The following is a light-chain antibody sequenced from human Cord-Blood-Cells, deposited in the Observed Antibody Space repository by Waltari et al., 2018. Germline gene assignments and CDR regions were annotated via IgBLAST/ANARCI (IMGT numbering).Light chain of an antibody. CDR3: SSYTSSSTLV. CDR1: SRAVGGYNY. V-gene: IGLV2-14*01. J-gene: IGLJ2*01. CDR2: DVS. Sequence: QSALTQPASVSGSPAQSITISCTGTSRAVGGYNYVSWYQQHPGKAPNLMIYDVSNRPSGVSNRFSGSKSGNTASLTISGLQAEDEADYYCSSYTSSSTLVFGGGTKLTVL.